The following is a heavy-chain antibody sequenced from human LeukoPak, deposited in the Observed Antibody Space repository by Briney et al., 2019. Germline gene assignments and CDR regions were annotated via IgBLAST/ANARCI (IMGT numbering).Heavy chain of an antibody. D-gene: IGHD5-18*01. Sequence: GGSLRLSCAASGFTFSTYPMHWVRQAPGKGLEWVAVMSFDGDSEYYSDSVRGRFTVSRDNAKSTLYLQMNSLRAEDTAVYYCAREARVGYSYGAEYFDYWGQGTLVTVSS. V-gene: IGHV3-30-3*01. CDR2: MSFDGDSE. CDR3: AREARVGYSYGAEYFDY. CDR1: GFTFSTYP. J-gene: IGHJ4*02.